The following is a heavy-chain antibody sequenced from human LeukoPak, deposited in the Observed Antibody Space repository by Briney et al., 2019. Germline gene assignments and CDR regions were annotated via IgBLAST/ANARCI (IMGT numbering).Heavy chain of an antibody. J-gene: IGHJ4*02. CDR2: INPNSGGT. CDR3: ARDRYRAPTDY. CDR1: GCIFTDYY. Sequence: ASVKVSCKASGCIFTDYYIHWVRQAPGQGLEWMEWINPNSGGTNYAQKFQGRVTMTRDTSISTAYMELSRLRSDDTAVYYCARDRYRAPTDYWGQGTLVTVSS. D-gene: IGHD1-26*01. V-gene: IGHV1-2*02.